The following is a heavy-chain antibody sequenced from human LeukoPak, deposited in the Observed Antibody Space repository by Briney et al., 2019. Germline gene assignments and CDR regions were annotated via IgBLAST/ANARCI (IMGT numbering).Heavy chain of an antibody. CDR2: INPNSGGT. CDR1: GYTFTGYY. Sequence: VASVKVSCKASGYTFTGYYMHWVRQAPGQGLEWMGWINPNSGGTNYAQKFQGRVTMTRDTSISTAYMELSRLRSDDTAVYYCARDPFCSGGSCYGLHDAFDIWGQGTMVTVSS. J-gene: IGHJ3*02. V-gene: IGHV1-2*02. D-gene: IGHD2-15*01. CDR3: ARDPFCSGGSCYGLHDAFDI.